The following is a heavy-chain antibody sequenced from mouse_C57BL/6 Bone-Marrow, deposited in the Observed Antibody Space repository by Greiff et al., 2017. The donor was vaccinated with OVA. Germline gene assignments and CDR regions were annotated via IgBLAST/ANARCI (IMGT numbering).Heavy chain of an antibody. Sequence: EVNLVESEGGLVQPGSSMKLSCTASGFTFSDYYMAWVRQVPEKGLEWVANINYDGSSTYYLDSLKSRFIISRDNAKNILYLQMSSLKSEDTATYYCARVFDWALDYWGQGTTLTVAS. CDR3: ARVFDWALDY. V-gene: IGHV5-16*01. CDR2: INYDGSST. CDR1: GFTFSDYY. J-gene: IGHJ2*01. D-gene: IGHD4-1*01.